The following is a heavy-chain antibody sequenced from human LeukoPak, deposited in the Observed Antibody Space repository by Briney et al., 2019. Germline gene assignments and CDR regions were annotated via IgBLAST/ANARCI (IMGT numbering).Heavy chain of an antibody. CDR3: ARGLIYYHSETYYPPGDY. J-gene: IGHJ4*02. V-gene: IGHV4-34*01. CDR2: INHSGDT. D-gene: IGHD3-10*01. CDR1: GGSFSGYY. Sequence: SETLSLTCAVYGGSFSGYYWSWIRQPPGKGPEWIGEINHSGDTNYNPSLKSRVTMSVDMSKNQFSLKLTSVISADTAVYYCARGLIYYHSETYYPPGDYWGQGTLVTVSS.